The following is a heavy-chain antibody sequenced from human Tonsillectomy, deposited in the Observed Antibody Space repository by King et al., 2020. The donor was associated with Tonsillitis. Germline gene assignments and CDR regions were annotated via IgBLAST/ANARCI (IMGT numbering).Heavy chain of an antibody. J-gene: IGHJ3*01. CDR2: IGARGGST. V-gene: IGHV3-23*04. CDR3: AKQRELGWVRRTTLADFDV. CDR1: GFSFSSYS. Sequence: EVQLVESGGGLVQPGGSVRLSCGASGFSFSSYSMSWVRQAPGKGLEWVSGIGARGGSTYYADSVKGRFTISRDNGENTLSLQMQGLRVEDTAAYYCAKQRELGWVRRTTLADFDVWGQGTMVIVSS. D-gene: IGHD6-19*01.